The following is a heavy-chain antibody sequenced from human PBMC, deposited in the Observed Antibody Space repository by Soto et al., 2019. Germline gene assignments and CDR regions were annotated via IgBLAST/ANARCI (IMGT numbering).Heavy chain of an antibody. CDR2: INHSGST. V-gene: IGHV4-34*01. D-gene: IGHD2-2*01. J-gene: IGHJ6*02. Sequence: SETVSLTCAIYGGSFIGYYWSWIRQPPGKGLEWIGEINHSGSTNYNPSLKRRVTISVDTSKNQFSLKLSSVTAADTAVYYCARLRIGCSSTSCYRYRGGYYYYGMDVWGQGTTVTVSS. CDR1: GGSFIGYY. CDR3: ARLRIGCSSTSCYRYRGGYYYYGMDV.